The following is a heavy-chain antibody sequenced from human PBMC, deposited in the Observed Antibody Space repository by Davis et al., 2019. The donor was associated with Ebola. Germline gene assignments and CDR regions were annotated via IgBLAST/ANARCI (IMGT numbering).Heavy chain of an antibody. V-gene: IGHV3-30-3*01. CDR3: ARWDSNNLYWIAY. Sequence: GESLKISCAASGFTFSSYAMHWVRQAPGKGLEWVAVISYDGSNKYYADSVKGRFTISRDNSKNTLYLQMNSLRAEDTAVYYCARWDSNNLYWIAYWGRGSLVIVSS. CDR2: ISYDGSNK. J-gene: IGHJ4*02. CDR1: GFTFSSYA. D-gene: IGHD2-8*02.